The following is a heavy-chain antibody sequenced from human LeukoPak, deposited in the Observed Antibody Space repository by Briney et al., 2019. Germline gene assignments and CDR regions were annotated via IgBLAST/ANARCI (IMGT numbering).Heavy chain of an antibody. V-gene: IGHV1-2*02. CDR1: GYTFTGYY. CDR2: INPNSGDT. CDR3: ARDLGSYSTFDY. D-gene: IGHD1-26*01. Sequence: ASVKVSCKASGYTFTGYYMHWVRQAPGRGLEWMGWINPNSGDTKYAQKFQGRVTMTRDTSISTAYMELSRLRSDDTAVYYCARDLGSYSTFDYWGQGTLVTVSS. J-gene: IGHJ4*02.